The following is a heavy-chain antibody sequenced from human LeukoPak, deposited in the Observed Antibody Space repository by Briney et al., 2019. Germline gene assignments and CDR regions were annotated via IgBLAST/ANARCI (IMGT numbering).Heavy chain of an antibody. CDR1: GFTFSSYG. Sequence: GRSLRLSCAASGFTFSSYGMHWVRQAPGKGLEWVAVISYDGSNKYYADSVKGRFTISRDNSKNTLYLQMNSLRAEDTAVYYCAKVGYSSSGCFDYWGQGTLVTVSS. V-gene: IGHV3-30*18. D-gene: IGHD6-6*01. CDR2: ISYDGSNK. CDR3: AKVGYSSSGCFDY. J-gene: IGHJ4*02.